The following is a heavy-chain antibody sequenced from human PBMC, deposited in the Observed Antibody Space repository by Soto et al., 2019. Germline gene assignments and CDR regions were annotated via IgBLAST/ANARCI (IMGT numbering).Heavy chain of an antibody. V-gene: IGHV4-30-4*01. CDR3: AREVNNYYGMDV. CDR2: VSYSGST. CDR1: GASISSDDYY. J-gene: IGHJ6*02. Sequence: QVQLQESGPGLVKPSQTLSLTCSISGASISSDDYYWSWFRQPPGKGLEWIGYVSYSGSTYYNPSLKSRITISVDTSQPQFSLILSSVTVADTAVFYCAREVNNYYGMDVWGQGTTVTVSS.